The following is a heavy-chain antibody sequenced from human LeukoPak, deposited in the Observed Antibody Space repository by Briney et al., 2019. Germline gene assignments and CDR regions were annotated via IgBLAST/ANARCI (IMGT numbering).Heavy chain of an antibody. Sequence: GGSLRLSCAASGFTFSSYGMHWVRQAPGKGLEWVAFIRYDGSNKYYADSVKGRFTISRDNSKNTLYLQMNSLRAEDTAVYYCAKDQHITMVRGVIEGVDYWGQGTLVTVSS. CDR2: IRYDGSNK. J-gene: IGHJ4*02. CDR1: GFTFSSYG. V-gene: IGHV3-30*02. CDR3: AKDQHITMVRGVIEGVDY. D-gene: IGHD3-10*01.